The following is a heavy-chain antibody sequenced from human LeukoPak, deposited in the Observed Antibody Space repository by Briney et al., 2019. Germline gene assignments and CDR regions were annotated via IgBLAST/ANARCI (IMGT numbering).Heavy chain of an antibody. V-gene: IGHV3-30-3*01. CDR1: GFTFSAYA. CDR3: ASSRRGLTRYFDY. D-gene: IGHD3-9*01. Sequence: PGGSLRLSCAASGFTFSAYAMHWVRQAPGKGLEWVAFISDNGTNKYYSDSVKGRFTISRDNSKNTVYLQMNSLRVEDTAVYFCASSRRGLTRYFDYWGQGTLVTVSS. CDR2: ISDNGTNK. J-gene: IGHJ4*02.